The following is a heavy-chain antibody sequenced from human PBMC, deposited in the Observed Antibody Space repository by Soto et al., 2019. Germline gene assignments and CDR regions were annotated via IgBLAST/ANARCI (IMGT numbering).Heavy chain of an antibody. D-gene: IGHD5-12*01. Sequence: QVQLLQSGAEVKKPGSSVTVSCKASGGTFSSYTISWVRQAPGQGLEWMGGIIPIFGTVNYAQKFQGRVMITADESTSTAYMELSSLRSEDTAVYYCARGNHRWLQLWYFDLWGRGTLVTVSS. V-gene: IGHV1-69*12. J-gene: IGHJ2*01. CDR2: IIPIFGTV. CDR1: GGTFSSYT. CDR3: ARGNHRWLQLWYFDL.